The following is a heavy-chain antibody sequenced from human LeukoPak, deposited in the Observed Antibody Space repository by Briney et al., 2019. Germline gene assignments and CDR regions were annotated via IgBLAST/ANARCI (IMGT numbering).Heavy chain of an antibody. CDR2: IYHSGST. D-gene: IGHD2-15*01. V-gene: IGHV4-38-2*01. J-gene: IGHJ5*02. CDR1: GYSISSGYY. CDR3: ARGLVVVAAGNWFDP. Sequence: SENLSLTCAVSGYSISSGYYWGWIRQPPGKGLEWIGSIYHSGSTYYNPSLKSRVTISVDTSKNQFSLKLSSVTAADTAVYYCARGLVVVAAGNWFDPWGQGTLVTVSS.